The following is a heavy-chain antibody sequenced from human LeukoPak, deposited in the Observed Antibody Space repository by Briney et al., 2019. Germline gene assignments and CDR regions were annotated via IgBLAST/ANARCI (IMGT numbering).Heavy chain of an antibody. Sequence: SESLSLTCGVSGYSFSRGYYRAWIRHPPGEGLELIGTIYDTGSTYYTPSLGSRVTISVDTSKNVFSLNLTSLTAADTAVYYCARAGWIITSGIDYWGQGALVTVSS. J-gene: IGHJ4*02. V-gene: IGHV4-38-2*01. D-gene: IGHD3-10*01. CDR1: GYSFSRGYY. CDR3: ARAGWIITSGIDY. CDR2: IYDTGST.